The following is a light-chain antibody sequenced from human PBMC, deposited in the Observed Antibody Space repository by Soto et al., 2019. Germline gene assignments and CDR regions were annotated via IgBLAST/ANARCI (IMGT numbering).Light chain of an antibody. V-gene: IGKV3-11*01. CDR2: DAS. J-gene: IGKJ5*01. CDR1: KNVRSY. CDR3: QQHTNWPTST. Sequence: ELVLTQSPATLSLSPGERATLSCRASKNVRSYLAWYQQKPGQAPRLLIHDASSRATGIPDRCSGSGSGTYFTLTISSLEPEDSAVYYCQQHTNWPTSTFGQGTRVEIK.